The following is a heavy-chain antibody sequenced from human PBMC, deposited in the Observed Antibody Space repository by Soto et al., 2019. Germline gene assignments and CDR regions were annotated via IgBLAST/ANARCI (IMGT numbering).Heavy chain of an antibody. CDR1: GGSISSYY. V-gene: IGHV4-59*01. Sequence: SETMSLTCTVSGGSISSYYWSWIRQHPGKGLEWIGYIYYSGSTNYNPSLKSRVTISVDTSKNQFSLKLSSVTAADTAVYYCARDSSDQTYYYGSGSQDRAFDYWGQGTLVTVSS. CDR2: IYYSGST. D-gene: IGHD3-10*01. CDR3: ARDSSDQTYYYGSGSQDRAFDY. J-gene: IGHJ4*02.